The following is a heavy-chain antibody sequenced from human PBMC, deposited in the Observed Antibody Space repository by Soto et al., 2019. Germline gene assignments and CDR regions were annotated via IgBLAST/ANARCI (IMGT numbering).Heavy chain of an antibody. V-gene: IGHV4-4*02. CDR1: GGSISNSTW. CDR2: IYHSGNV. CDR3: AAMPPRVEVNLLPRPT. Sequence: QVQLLQSGPGLVRPSSPLSLTCAVSGGSISNSTWWTWVLQSPGQWLERIGEIYHSGNVNYHPSLKGRVTISVDKANTQCSLMLSYATAAGTTVYYCAAMPPRVEVNLLPRPTGGQGTPVTVS. D-gene: IGHD1-1*01. J-gene: IGHJ4*02.